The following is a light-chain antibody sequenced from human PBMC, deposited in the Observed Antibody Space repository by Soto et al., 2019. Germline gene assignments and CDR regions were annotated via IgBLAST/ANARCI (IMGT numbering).Light chain of an antibody. CDR3: QQHGSGPWT. Sequence: EIVLTQSPDTLSLSPGERATLSCRASQSVSSSNLAWYQHKPGQAPRLLIYVASRRATGIPDRFSGSGSGTEFTLTITRLEPEDFAVYYCQQHGSGPWTFGQGTNVEIK. V-gene: IGKV3-20*01. CDR1: QSVSSSN. CDR2: VAS. J-gene: IGKJ1*01.